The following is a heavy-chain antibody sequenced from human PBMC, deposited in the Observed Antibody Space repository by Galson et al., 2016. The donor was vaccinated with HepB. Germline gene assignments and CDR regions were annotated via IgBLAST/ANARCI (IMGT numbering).Heavy chain of an antibody. J-gene: IGHJ6*02. Sequence: SVKVSCKASGYTFTSYAMHWVRQAPGERLEWMGRINGGNGNTDYSQMFKGRITITRDTSASTAYMDLNSLRSEDTAVYYCARDLLSSISAHAGGVWGQGTTVTVSS. D-gene: IGHD6-6*01. CDR2: INGGNGNT. CDR3: ARDLLSSISAHAGGV. V-gene: IGHV1-3*01. CDR1: GYTFTSYA.